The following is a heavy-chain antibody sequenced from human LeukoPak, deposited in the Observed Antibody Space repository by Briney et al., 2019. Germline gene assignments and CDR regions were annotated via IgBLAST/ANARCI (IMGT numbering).Heavy chain of an antibody. Sequence: GGSLRLSCAASGFTVSSNYMSWVRQAPGKGLEWVSVIYSGGSTYYADSVKGRFTISRDNSKNTLYLQMNSLRAEDTAVYYCARAHYYDSSGAGWALDAFDIWGQGTMVTVSS. CDR3: ARAHYYDSSGAGWALDAFDI. CDR2: IYSGGST. J-gene: IGHJ3*02. D-gene: IGHD3-22*01. V-gene: IGHV3-53*01. CDR1: GFTVSSNY.